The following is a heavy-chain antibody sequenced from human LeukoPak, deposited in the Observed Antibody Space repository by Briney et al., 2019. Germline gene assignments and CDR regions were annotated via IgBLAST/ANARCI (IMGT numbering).Heavy chain of an antibody. Sequence: ASVKVSCKASGYTFTSYAIRWVRQAPGQRLEWMGWINAGNGNTKYSQNLQGRVTITRDTSASTAYMELSSLRSEDTAVYYCARGPLGRNGDYFDYWGQGTLVTVSS. D-gene: IGHD7-27*01. J-gene: IGHJ4*02. V-gene: IGHV1-3*01. CDR1: GYTFTSYA. CDR3: ARGPLGRNGDYFDY. CDR2: INAGNGNT.